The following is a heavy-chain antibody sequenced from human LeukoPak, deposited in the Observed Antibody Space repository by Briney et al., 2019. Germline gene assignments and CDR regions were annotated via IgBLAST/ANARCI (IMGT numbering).Heavy chain of an antibody. J-gene: IGHJ5*02. D-gene: IGHD2-15*01. CDR2: IIPILGIA. CDR3: ARDLKGCSGGSCYPEHWFDP. Sequence: SVKVSCKASGGTFSSYAISWVRQAPGRGLEWMGRIIPILGIANYAQKFQGRVTMTRDTSTSTVYMELSSLRSEDTAVYYCARDLKGCSGGSCYPEHWFDPWGQGTLVTVSS. CDR1: GGTFSSYA. V-gene: IGHV1-69*04.